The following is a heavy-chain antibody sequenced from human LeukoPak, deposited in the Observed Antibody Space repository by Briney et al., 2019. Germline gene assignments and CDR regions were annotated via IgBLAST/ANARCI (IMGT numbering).Heavy chain of an antibody. CDR1: GFTFSSYS. V-gene: IGHV3-21*01. D-gene: IGHD2-2*01. Sequence: GGSLRLSCGASGFTFSSYSMIWVRQAPGKGLEWVSSISSSNKYIYYADSVKGRFTISRANAKNSLYLQMNSLRAEDTAVYYCARGEDLVIPAAWGQGTLVIVSS. CDR2: ISSSNKYI. J-gene: IGHJ5*02. CDR3: ARGEDLVIPAA.